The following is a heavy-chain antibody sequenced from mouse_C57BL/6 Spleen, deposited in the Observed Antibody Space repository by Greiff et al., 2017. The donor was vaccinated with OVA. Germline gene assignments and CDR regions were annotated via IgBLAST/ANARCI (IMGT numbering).Heavy chain of an antibody. CDR2: SRNKANDYTT. Sequence: EVMLVESGGGLVQSGRSLRLSCATSGFTFSDFYMEWVRQAPGKGLEWIAASRNKANDYTTEYSASVKGRFIVSRDTSQSILYLQMNALRAEDTAIYYCARDLYDYDYAMDYWGQGTSVTVSS. CDR3: ARDLYDYDYAMDY. V-gene: IGHV7-1*01. CDR1: GFTFSDFY. D-gene: IGHD2-4*01. J-gene: IGHJ4*01.